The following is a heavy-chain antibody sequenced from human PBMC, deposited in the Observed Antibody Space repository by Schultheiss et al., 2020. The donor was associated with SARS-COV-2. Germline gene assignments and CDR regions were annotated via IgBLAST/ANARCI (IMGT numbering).Heavy chain of an antibody. CDR1: GGSFSGYY. V-gene: IGHV4-34*01. J-gene: IGHJ5*02. Sequence: SQTLSLTCAVYGGSFSGYYWSWIRQPPGKGLEWIGEINHSGSTNYNPSLKSRVTISVDRSKNQFSLKLSSVTAADTAVYYCARVVVVAHAPWFDPWGQGTLVTVSS. D-gene: IGHD2-15*01. CDR3: ARVVVVAHAPWFDP. CDR2: INHSGST.